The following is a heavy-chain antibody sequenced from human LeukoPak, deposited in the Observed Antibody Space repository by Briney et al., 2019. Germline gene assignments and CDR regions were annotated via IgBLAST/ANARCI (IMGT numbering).Heavy chain of an antibody. V-gene: IGHV4-4*02. J-gene: IGHJ4*02. D-gene: IGHD3-22*01. Sequence: SGTLSLTCAVSGGSISSSNWWSWVRQPPGKGLEWIGEIYHSGSTNYNPSLKSRVTISVDTSKDQFSLKLSSVTAADTAVYYCAKSSRLKYYYDSSGIYYFDYWGQGTLVTVSS. CDR2: IYHSGST. CDR1: GGSISSSNW. CDR3: AKSSRLKYYYDSSGIYYFDY.